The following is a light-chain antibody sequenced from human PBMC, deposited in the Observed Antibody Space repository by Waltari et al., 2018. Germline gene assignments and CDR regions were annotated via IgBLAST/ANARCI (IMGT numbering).Light chain of an antibody. CDR2: GGN. Sequence: QSVLTQPPSVSGAPGQRVTISCTGRGSHTRAGSATHWYQQLPGNAPRLLIYGGNTRPLGVPDRFCGSQSGTSASLAITGLQAEDEGDYYCQSYDTSLSVVFGGGTKLTVL. V-gene: IGLV1-40*01. J-gene: IGLJ2*01. CDR1: GSHTRAGSA. CDR3: QSYDTSLSVV.